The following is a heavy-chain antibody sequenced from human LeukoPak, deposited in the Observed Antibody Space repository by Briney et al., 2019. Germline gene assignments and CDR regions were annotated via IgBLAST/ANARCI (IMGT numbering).Heavy chain of an antibody. Sequence: SETLSLTCAVYGGSISRYYWSWIRQPAGKGLEWIGRIYSSGSTTYNPSLKSRVTMSIDTSKNQFSLKLSFVTAADTAVYYCARDSGTTGEVKFDPWGQGTLVTVSS. J-gene: IGHJ5*02. CDR2: IYSSGST. CDR3: ARDSGTTGEVKFDP. V-gene: IGHV4-4*07. D-gene: IGHD3-10*01. CDR1: GGSISRYY.